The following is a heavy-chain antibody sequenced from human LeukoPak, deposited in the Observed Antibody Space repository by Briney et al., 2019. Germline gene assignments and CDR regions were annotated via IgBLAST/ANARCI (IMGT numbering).Heavy chain of an antibody. CDR2: IVAGSGNT. V-gene: IGHV1-58*01. CDR3: VADFPSTSVDPPRYYYYMDV. CDR1: GFIFNSSV. Sequence: SVRVSCTTSGFIFNSSVVQWVRQARGERLEWIGWIVAGSGNTNYAQKFQERVTFNRDMSTRTAYMELRSLTSEDTGVYYCVADFPSTSVDPPRYYYYMDVWGKGTTVTVSS. J-gene: IGHJ6*03.